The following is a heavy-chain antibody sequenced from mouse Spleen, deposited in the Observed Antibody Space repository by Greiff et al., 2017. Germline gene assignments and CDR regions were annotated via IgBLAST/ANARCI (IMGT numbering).Heavy chain of an antibody. V-gene: IGHV3-6*01. Sequence: VQLKESGPGLVKPSQSLSLTCSVTGYSITSGYYWNWIRQFPGNKLEWMGYISYDGSNNYNPSLKNRISITRDTSKNQFFLKLNSVTTEDTATYYCARGGLGDWYFDVWGAGTTVTVSS. CDR1: GYSITSGYY. D-gene: IGHD4-1*01. CDR3: ARGGLGDWYFDV. J-gene: IGHJ1*01. CDR2: ISYDGSN.